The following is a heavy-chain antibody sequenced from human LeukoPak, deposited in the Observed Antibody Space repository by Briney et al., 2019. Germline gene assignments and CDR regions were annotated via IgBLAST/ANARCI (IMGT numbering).Heavy chain of an antibody. V-gene: IGHV1-69*05. CDR2: FIPIFGTA. J-gene: IGHJ6*03. CDR3: ARSKYYDFWSGPYPIYYYYYYMDV. D-gene: IGHD3-3*01. CDR1: GGTFSSYA. Sequence: ASVKVSCKASGGTFSSYAISWVRQALGQGFKWMGGFIPIFGTANYAQKFQGRVTITTDESTSTAYMELSSLRSEDTAVYYCARSKYYDFWSGPYPIYYYYYYMDVWGKGTTVTVSS.